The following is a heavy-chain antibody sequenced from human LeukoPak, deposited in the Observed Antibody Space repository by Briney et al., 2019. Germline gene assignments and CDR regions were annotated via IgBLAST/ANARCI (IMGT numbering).Heavy chain of an antibody. CDR3: ANGGYWFDP. V-gene: IGHV4-38-2*01. D-gene: IGHD3-16*01. J-gene: IGHJ5*02. CDR1: GYSISSGYY. CDR2: IYHSGST. Sequence: SETLSLTCAVSGYSISSGYYWGWIRQPPGKGLEWIGSIYHSGSTYYNPSLKSRVTISVDTSKNQFSLKLSSVTAADTAAYYCANGGYWFDPWGQGTLVTVSS.